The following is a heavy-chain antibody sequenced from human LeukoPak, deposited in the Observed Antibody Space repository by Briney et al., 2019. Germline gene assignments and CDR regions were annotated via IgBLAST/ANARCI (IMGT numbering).Heavy chain of an antibody. CDR1: GYSISSGYY. J-gene: IGHJ5*02. CDR2: IYHSGST. D-gene: IGHD6-6*01. CDR3: ARDRDSSSSGNWFDP. Sequence: SETLSLTCTVSGYSISSGYYWGWIRQPPGKGLEWIGSIYHSGSTYYNPSLKSRVTISVDTSKNQFSLKLSCVTAADTAVYYCARDRDSSSSGNWFDPWGQGTLVTVPS. V-gene: IGHV4-38-2*02.